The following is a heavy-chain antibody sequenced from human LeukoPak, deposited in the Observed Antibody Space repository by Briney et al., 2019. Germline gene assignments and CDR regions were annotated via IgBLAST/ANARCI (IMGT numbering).Heavy chain of an antibody. CDR2: IYPRDSNT. CDR1: GFSFTSYW. J-gene: IGHJ4*02. V-gene: IGHV5-51*01. D-gene: IGHD3-10*01. Sequence: GESLKISCKGSGFSFTSYWIGWVRQMPGKGLGWMGIIYPRDSNTRYSPSFQGQITISADKSISTAYLQWSSLKASDTAMYYCARWDGSGSFPSGAYYFDYWGQGTLVTVSS. CDR3: ARWDGSGSFPSGAYYFDY.